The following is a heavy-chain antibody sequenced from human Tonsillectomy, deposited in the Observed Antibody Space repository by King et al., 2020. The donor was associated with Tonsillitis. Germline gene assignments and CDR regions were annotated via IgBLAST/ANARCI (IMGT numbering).Heavy chain of an antibody. CDR2: ISGSGGTT. CDR3: AKDLVVGTAMPAHDFDY. CDR1: GFPFSSYA. D-gene: IGHD2-21*02. V-gene: IGHV3-23*04. Sequence: DVQLVESGGVLVKPGGSLRLSCAASGFPFSSYAMSWVRRAPGKGLEGVAAISGSGGTTSYADSVKGRFNISRDNSKNTLYLQMHSLRADDTAVYYCAKDLVVGTAMPAHDFDYWGQGTLVTVSS. J-gene: IGHJ4*02.